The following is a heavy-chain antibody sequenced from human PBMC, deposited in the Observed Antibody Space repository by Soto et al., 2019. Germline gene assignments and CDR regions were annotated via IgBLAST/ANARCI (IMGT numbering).Heavy chain of an antibody. CDR1: GFTFSSYA. CDR2: ISGSGGST. V-gene: IGHV3-23*01. CDR3: AKDPGITTIVVVITQGEDFDY. D-gene: IGHD3-22*01. Sequence: LRLSCAASGFTFSSYAMSWVRQAPGKGLEWVSAISGSGGSTYYADSVKGRFTISRDNSKNTLYLQMNSLRAEDTAVYYCAKDPGITTIVVVITQGEDFDYWGQGTLVTVSS. J-gene: IGHJ4*02.